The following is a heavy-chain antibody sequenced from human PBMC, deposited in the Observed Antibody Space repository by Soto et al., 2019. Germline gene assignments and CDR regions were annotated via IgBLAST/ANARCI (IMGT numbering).Heavy chain of an antibody. V-gene: IGHV1-3*01. J-gene: IGHJ4*02. CDR1: GYTFTSYA. CDR3: ARAEREYYDILTGYSLGYFDY. D-gene: IGHD3-9*01. Sequence: QVPLVQSGAEVKKPGASVKVSCKASGYTFTSYAMHWVRQAPGQRLEWMGWINAGNGNTKYSQKFQGRVTITRDTSASTAYMELSSLRSEDTAVYYCARAEREYYDILTGYSLGYFDYWGQGTLVTVSS. CDR2: INAGNGNT.